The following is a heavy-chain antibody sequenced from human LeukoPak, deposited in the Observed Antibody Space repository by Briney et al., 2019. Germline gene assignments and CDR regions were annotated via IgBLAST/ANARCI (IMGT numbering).Heavy chain of an antibody. V-gene: IGHV3-48*01. CDR3: ARDNNYAFDN. CDR2: IGIDSGNT. Sequence: GGSLRLSCTASGFPFIEYSMNWVRQVPGRGVEWIAYIGIDSGNTKYADSVRGRFTISADKTKNSLYVQMNSLRVEDTAVYYCARDNNYAFDNWGQGTLVSVAS. J-gene: IGHJ4*02. D-gene: IGHD1-1*01. CDR1: GFPFIEYS.